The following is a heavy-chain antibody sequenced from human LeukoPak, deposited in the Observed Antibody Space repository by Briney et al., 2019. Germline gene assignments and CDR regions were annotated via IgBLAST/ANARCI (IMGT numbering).Heavy chain of an antibody. CDR1: GFAFSTYG. CDR3: ARRISGSYLDY. D-gene: IGHD3-10*01. V-gene: IGHV3-48*02. J-gene: IGHJ4*02. Sequence: GGSLRLSCAASGFAFSTYGMNWVRQAPGKGLEWISYITSRSTTYYADSVRGRFTISRDDAKNSLYLEMNGLRDDDTAVYYCARRISGSYLDYWGKGTLVTVSS. CDR2: ITSRSTT.